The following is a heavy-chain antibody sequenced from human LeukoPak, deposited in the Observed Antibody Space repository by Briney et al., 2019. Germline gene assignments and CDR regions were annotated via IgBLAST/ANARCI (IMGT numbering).Heavy chain of an antibody. J-gene: IGHJ4*02. CDR1: GFTFSDYW. D-gene: IGHD3-10*01. CDR2: INTDGSTI. V-gene: IGHV3-74*01. Sequence: GGSLRLSCAASGFTFSDYWLHWVRQAPGKGLVWVSRINTDGSTINYAGSVKGRFTISRDDAKNPLYLQMNDLRAEDTAVYYCARAGSFRFDYWGQGTLVTVSS. CDR3: ARAGSFRFDY.